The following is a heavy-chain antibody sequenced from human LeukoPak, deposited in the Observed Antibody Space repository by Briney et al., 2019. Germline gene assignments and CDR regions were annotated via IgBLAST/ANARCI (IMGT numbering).Heavy chain of an antibody. Sequence: ASVKVSCKASGYTFTSYYMHWVRQAPGQGLEWMGIINPSGGSTSYAQKFQGRVTMTRDTSTSTVYMELSSLRSEDTAVYYCARPPSYCSGGSCYSFVDAFDIWGQGTMVPVSS. D-gene: IGHD2-15*01. CDR1: GYTFTSYY. CDR3: ARPPSYCSGGSCYSFVDAFDI. V-gene: IGHV1-46*01. CDR2: INPSGGST. J-gene: IGHJ3*02.